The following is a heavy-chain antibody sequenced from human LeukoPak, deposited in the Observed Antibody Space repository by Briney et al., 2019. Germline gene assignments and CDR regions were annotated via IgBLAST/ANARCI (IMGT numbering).Heavy chain of an antibody. V-gene: IGHV4-4*07. J-gene: IGHJ4*02. Sequence: SETLSLTCTVSGASISSYYWSWIRQPAGKGLEWIGRIYTSGSTTYNPSLKSRVTLSVDTSKNQFSLRLSSVTAADTAVYYCARDRYYYDSSASPFDYWGQGTLVTVSS. D-gene: IGHD3-22*01. CDR2: IYTSGST. CDR1: GASISSYY. CDR3: ARDRYYYDSSASPFDY.